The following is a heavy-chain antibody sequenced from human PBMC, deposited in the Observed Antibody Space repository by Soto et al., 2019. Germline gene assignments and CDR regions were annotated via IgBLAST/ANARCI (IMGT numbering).Heavy chain of an antibody. D-gene: IGHD3-3*01. V-gene: IGHV3-7*01. CDR2: IKQDGSET. CDR3: GRGPGITIFGVVVGNEAFDN. CDR1: GFTFSAYW. Sequence: GGSLRLSCAASGFTFSAYWMNWVRQAPGKGLEWVAKIKQDGSETYYVDSVRGRFTISRDNAKNSLYLQINSLRAEDTAVYYCGRGPGITIFGVVVGNEAFDNWGQGTMVTVSS. J-gene: IGHJ3*02.